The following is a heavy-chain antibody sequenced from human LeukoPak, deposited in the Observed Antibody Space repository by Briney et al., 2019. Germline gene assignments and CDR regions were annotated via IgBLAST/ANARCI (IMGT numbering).Heavy chain of an antibody. CDR2: ITTDGSGA. J-gene: IGHJ1*01. D-gene: IGHD3-10*01. CDR1: GFAFRNYD. V-gene: IGHV3-23*01. Sequence: GGSLRLPCAASGFAFRNYDMIWVRQAPGRGLEWVSGITTDGSGAYYADSVKGRFTVSRDNSKNTVFLQMNSLRGGDAAIYYCAKGVLGAGSLLEYFQHWGQGTLVTVSS. CDR3: AKGVLGAGSLLEYFQH.